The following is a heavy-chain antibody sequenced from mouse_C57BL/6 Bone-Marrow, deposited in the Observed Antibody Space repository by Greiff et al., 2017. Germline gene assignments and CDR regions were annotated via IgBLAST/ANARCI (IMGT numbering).Heavy chain of an antibody. J-gene: IGHJ3*01. D-gene: IGHD6-1*01. CDR1: GYTFTSYW. CDR2: IDPSDSYT. V-gene: IGHV1-69*01. CDR3: ARGRQFAY. Sequence: QVQLKQPGAELVMPGASVKLSCKASGYTFTSYWMHWVKQRPGQGLEWIGEIDPSDSYTNYNQKFKGKSTLTVDKSSSTAYMQLSSLTSEDSAVYYCARGRQFAYWGQGTLVTVSA.